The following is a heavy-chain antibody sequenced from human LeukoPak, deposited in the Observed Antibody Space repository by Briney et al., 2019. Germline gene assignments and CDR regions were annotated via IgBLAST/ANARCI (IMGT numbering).Heavy chain of an antibody. CDR2: ISSSGSTI. CDR3: AREYYDSTFDY. J-gene: IGHJ4*02. CDR1: GFTFSDYY. Sequence: GGSLGLSCAASGFTFSDYYMSWIRQAPGKGLEWVSYISSSGSTIYYADSVKGRFTISRDNAKNSLYLQMNSLRAEDTAVYYCAREYYDSTFDYWGQGTLVTVSS. V-gene: IGHV3-11*01. D-gene: IGHD3-22*01.